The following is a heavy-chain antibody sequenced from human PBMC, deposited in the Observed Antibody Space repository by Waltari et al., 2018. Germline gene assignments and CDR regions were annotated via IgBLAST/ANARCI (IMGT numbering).Heavy chain of an antibody. CDR2: IYYSGST. CDR3: AREIVGATTGAFDI. V-gene: IGHV4-59*01. D-gene: IGHD1-26*01. J-gene: IGHJ3*02. Sequence: QVQLQESGPGLVKPAETLSLTCTVSGGSISSYYWSWIRQPPGKGLEWIGYIYYSGSTNYNPSLKNRVTISVDTSKNQFSLKLSSVTAADTAVYYCAREIVGATTGAFDIWGQGTMVTVSS. CDR1: GGSISSYY.